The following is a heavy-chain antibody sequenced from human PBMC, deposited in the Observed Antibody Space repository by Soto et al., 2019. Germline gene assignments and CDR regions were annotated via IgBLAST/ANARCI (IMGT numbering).Heavy chain of an antibody. Sequence: QITLKESGPALVKPTQTLTLTCTFSGFSLSSSGVGVGWIRQPPGKALEWLALIYWDNYKQYSPSLKNRFTITKDTSKNQGVLTMTKLEPVDTGTYYCARVMGSGTVGVFDYWGQGTLVTVFS. V-gene: IGHV2-5*02. CDR3: ARVMGSGTVGVFDY. D-gene: IGHD6-13*01. CDR2: IYWDNYK. CDR1: GFSLSSSGVG. J-gene: IGHJ4*02.